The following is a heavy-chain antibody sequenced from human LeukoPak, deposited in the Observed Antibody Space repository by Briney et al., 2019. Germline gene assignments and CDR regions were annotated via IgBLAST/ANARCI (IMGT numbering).Heavy chain of an antibody. CDR2: ISSSGRNI. CDR3: ARDRLYCSSTSCEENYYYGMDV. V-gene: IGHV3-48*03. J-gene: IGHJ6*04. CDR1: GFTFSSYE. D-gene: IGHD2-2*01. Sequence: GGSLRLSCAASGFTFSSYEMNWVGQARGKGVEWVSYISSSGRNIYYADSVKGRFTISRDNAKNSLYLQMNSLRAEDTAVYYCARDRLYCSSTSCEENYYYGMDVWGKGTTVTVSS.